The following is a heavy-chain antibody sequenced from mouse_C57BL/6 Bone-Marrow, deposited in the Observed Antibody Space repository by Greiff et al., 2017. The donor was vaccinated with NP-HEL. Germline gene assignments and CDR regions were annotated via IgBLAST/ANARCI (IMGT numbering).Heavy chain of an antibody. CDR2: IHPSDSDT. Sequence: QVQLQQSGAELVQPGASVKVSCKASGYTFTSYWMHWVKQRPGQGLEWIGRIHPSDSDTNYNQKFKGKATLTVDKSSSTAYMQLSSLTSEDSAVYYCAKRGGTHTAQVLDYWGQGTTLTVSS. CDR1: GYTFTSYW. J-gene: IGHJ2*01. CDR3: AKRGGTHTAQVLDY. V-gene: IGHV1-74*01. D-gene: IGHD3-2*02.